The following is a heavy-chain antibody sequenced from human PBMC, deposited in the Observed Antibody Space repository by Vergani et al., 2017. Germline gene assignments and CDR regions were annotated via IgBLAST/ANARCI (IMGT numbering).Heavy chain of an antibody. D-gene: IGHD6-13*01. CDR3: AKDLPEGIAAAGPFYYYYYYMDV. V-gene: IGHV3-23*04. CDR1: GFTFSSYS. J-gene: IGHJ6*03. CDR2: ISGSGGST. Sequence: EVQLVESGGGLVKPGGSLRLSCAASGFTFSSYSMNWVRQAPGKGLEWVSAISGSGGSTYYADSVKGRFTISRDNSKNTLYLQMNSLRAEDTAVYYCAKDLPEGIAAAGPFYYYYYYMDVWGKGTTVTVSS.